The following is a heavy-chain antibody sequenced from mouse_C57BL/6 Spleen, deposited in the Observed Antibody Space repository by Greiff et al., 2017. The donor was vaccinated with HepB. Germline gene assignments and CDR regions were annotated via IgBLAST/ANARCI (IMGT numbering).Heavy chain of an antibody. CDR3: ARFGGTYYSNYDYFDY. D-gene: IGHD2-5*01. CDR2: IDPNSGGT. J-gene: IGHJ2*01. V-gene: IGHV1-72*01. Sequence: QVQLKQPGAELVKPGASVKLSCKASGYTFTSYWMHWVKQRPGRGLEWIGRIDPNSGGTKYNEKFKSKATLTVDKPSSTAYMQLSSLTSEDSAVDYCARFGGTYYSNYDYFDYWGQGTTLTVSS. CDR1: GYTFTSYW.